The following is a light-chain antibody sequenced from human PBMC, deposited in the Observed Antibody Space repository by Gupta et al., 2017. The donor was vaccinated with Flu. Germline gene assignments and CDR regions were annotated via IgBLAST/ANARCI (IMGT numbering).Light chain of an antibody. Sequence: EIVMTPSPATLSVSPGERATLSCRASQSVSSNVAWYQQKPGQAPRLLIYGASTRATGIPGRFSGSGSGTEFTLTISSLQSEDFAVYYCQQYNDWPGTFGQGTKVEIK. V-gene: IGKV3-15*01. CDR2: GAS. CDR3: QQYNDWPGT. J-gene: IGKJ1*01. CDR1: QSVSSN.